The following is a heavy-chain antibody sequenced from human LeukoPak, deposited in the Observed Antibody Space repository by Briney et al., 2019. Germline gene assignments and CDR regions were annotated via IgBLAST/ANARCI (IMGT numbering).Heavy chain of an antibody. CDR3: ARGAWESPDGRIYNWFDP. J-gene: IGHJ5*02. CDR1: GYTFTSYG. Sequence: GASVKVSCKASGYTFTSYGISWVRQATGQGLEWMGWMNPNSGNTGYAQKFQGRVTMTRNTSISTAYMELSSLRSEDTAVYYCARGAWESPDGRIYNWFDPWGQGTLVTVSS. V-gene: IGHV1-8*02. CDR2: MNPNSGNT. D-gene: IGHD1-26*01.